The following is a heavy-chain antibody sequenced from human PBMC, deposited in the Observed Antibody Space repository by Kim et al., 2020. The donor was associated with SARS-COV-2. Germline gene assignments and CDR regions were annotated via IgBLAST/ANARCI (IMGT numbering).Heavy chain of an antibody. CDR2: IDPSDSYT. V-gene: IGHV5-10-1*01. D-gene: IGHD6-13*01. CDR3: ARHGPYIGSSWPEPTY. CDR1: GYSFTSYW. J-gene: IGHJ4*02. Sequence: GESLKISCKGSGYSFTSYWISWVRQMPGKGLEWMGRIDPSDSYTNYSPSFQGHVTISADKSISTAYLQWSSLKASDTAMYYCARHGPYIGSSWPEPTYWGQGTLVTVSS.